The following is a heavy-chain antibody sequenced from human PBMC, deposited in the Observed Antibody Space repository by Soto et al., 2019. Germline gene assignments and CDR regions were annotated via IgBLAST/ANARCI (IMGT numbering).Heavy chain of an antibody. CDR3: ARDFRPYNWFDP. J-gene: IGHJ5*02. CDR1: GGTFSSYA. V-gene: IGHV1-69*13. CDR2: IIPIFGIA. Sequence: SVKVSFKASGGTFSSYASSWVRQAPGQGLEWMGGIIPIFGIANYAQKFQGRVTITADESTSTAYMELSSLRSEDTAVYYCARDFRPYNWFDPWGQGTLVTVSS.